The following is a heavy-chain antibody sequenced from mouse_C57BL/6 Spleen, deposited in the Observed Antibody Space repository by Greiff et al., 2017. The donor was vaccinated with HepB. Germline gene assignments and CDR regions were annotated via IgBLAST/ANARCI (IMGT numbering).Heavy chain of an antibody. CDR1: GYAFSSSW. CDR2: IYPGDGDT. V-gene: IGHV1-82*01. CDR3: AGDYDMFAY. J-gene: IGHJ3*01. D-gene: IGHD2-4*01. Sequence: QVQLQQSGPELVKPGASVKISCKASGYAFSSSWMNWVKQRPGKGLEWIGRIYPGDGDTNYNGKFKGKATLTADKSSSTAYMQLSSLTSEDSAVYFCAGDYDMFAYWGQGTLVTVSA.